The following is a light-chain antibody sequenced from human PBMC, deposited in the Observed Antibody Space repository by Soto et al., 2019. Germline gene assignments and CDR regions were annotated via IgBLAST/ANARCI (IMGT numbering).Light chain of an antibody. Sequence: DIPMTQSPYTLSASVGDRVTITCRASQGISTWLAWYQQKPGTAPKLLIYDASSLESGVPSRFSGSGSGTEFTLTISSLQPDDYATYYCQQYSSYSRTFGQGTKVEIK. V-gene: IGKV1-5*01. CDR2: DAS. CDR1: QGISTW. J-gene: IGKJ1*01. CDR3: QQYSSYSRT.